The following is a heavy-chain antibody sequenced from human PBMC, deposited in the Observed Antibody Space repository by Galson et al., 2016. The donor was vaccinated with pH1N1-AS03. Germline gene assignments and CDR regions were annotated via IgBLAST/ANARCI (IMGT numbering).Heavy chain of an antibody. J-gene: IGHJ4*02. CDR3: ARTAGWLPDF. CDR1: GFSLTTSAVG. Sequence: PALVKPTQTLTLTCTFSGFSLTTSAVGVVWIRQPPGKALEWLALTYWDDDKRYNSSLKSRLTITEDTSKNQVVLTMTNMDPVDTATYYCARTAGWLPDFWGQGTLVTVSS. CDR2: TYWDDDK. D-gene: IGHD3-9*01. V-gene: IGHV2-5*02.